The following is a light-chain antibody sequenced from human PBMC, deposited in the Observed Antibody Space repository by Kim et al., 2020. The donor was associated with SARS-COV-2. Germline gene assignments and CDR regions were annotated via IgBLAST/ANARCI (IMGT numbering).Light chain of an antibody. J-gene: IGKJ4*01. V-gene: IGKV3-11*01. CDR2: DAS. CDR1: QSVTTY. Sequence: EIVLTQSPATLSLSPGERATLSCRASQSVTTYLAWYQQRPGQAPRILIYDASNRASGIPARFSGSGYGTDFTLTISSLEPEDFAVYYCHHRSDWPLTFGGGTKVDIK. CDR3: HHRSDWPLT.